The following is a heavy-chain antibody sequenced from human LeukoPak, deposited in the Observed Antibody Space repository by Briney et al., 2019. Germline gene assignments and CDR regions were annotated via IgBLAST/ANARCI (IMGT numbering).Heavy chain of an antibody. CDR1: GGSFSGYY. J-gene: IGHJ5*02. D-gene: IGHD2-8*01. CDR3: ARGFRVIDP. CDR2: INHSGST. Sequence: SETLSLTCAVYGGSFSGYYWSWIRQPPGKGLEWIGEINHSGSTNYNPSLRSRVTISVDTSKNQFSLKLSSVTAADTAVYYCARGFRVIDPWGQGTLVTVSS. V-gene: IGHV4-34*01.